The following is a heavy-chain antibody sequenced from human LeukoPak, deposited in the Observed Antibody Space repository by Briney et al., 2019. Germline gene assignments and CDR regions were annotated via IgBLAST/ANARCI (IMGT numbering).Heavy chain of an antibody. Sequence: ASVKFSCKASGYTFTSYAMHWVRQAPGQRLEWMGWINAGNGNTKYSQKFQGRVTITRDTSASTAYMELSSLRSEDTAVYYCARELSLRSSGYYADYWGQGTLVTVSS. CDR2: INAGNGNT. CDR1: GYTFTSYA. D-gene: IGHD3-22*01. CDR3: ARELSLRSSGYYADY. V-gene: IGHV1-3*01. J-gene: IGHJ4*02.